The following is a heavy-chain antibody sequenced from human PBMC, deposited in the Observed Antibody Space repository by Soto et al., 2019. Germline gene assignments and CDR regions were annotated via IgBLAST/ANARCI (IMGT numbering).Heavy chain of an antibody. CDR3: AGVDYYDSSGYYGY. V-gene: IGHV1-18*04. D-gene: IGHD3-22*01. CDR2: ISGYNGNT. CDR1: GYTFTIYG. J-gene: IGHJ4*02. Sequence: QVQLVQSGAEVKKPGASVKVSCKASGYTFTIYGISWVRQAPGQGLEWMGWISGYNGNTDYAQNLQDRVTLTTDASTSSVYMELWSLRSDDTAVYYCAGVDYYDSSGYYGYWGQGTLITVSS.